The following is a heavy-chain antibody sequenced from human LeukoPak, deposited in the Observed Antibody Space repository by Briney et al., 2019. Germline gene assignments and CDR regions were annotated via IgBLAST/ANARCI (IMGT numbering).Heavy chain of an antibody. J-gene: IGHJ4*02. CDR1: GGSISSSSCY. CDR3: ARHFMRYSSSAFDY. D-gene: IGHD6-13*01. Sequence: PSETLSLTCTVSGGSISSSSCYWGWIRQPPGKGLEWIGSIYYSGSTYYNPSLKSRVTISVDTSKNQFSLKLSSVTAADTAVYYCARHFMRYSSSAFDYWGQGTLVTVSS. CDR2: IYYSGST. V-gene: IGHV4-39*01.